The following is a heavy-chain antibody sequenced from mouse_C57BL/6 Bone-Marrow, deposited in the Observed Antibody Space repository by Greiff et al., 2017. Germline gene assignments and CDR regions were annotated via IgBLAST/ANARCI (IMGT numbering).Heavy chain of an antibody. CDR3: ARRGSAGTFDY. CDR2: IYPGSGNT. D-gene: IGHD3-2*02. V-gene: IGHV1-76*01. J-gene: IGHJ2*01. CDR1: GYTFTDYY. Sequence: QVQLQQSGAELVRPGASVKLSCKASGYTFTDYYINWVKQRPGQGLEWIARIYPGSGNTYYNEKFKGKATLTAEKSSSTAYMQLSSLTSEDSAVYFWARRGSAGTFDYWGQGTTLTVSS.